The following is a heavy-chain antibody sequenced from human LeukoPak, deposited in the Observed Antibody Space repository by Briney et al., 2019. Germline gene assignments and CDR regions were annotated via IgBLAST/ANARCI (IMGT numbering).Heavy chain of an antibody. J-gene: IGHJ4*02. Sequence: GGSLRLSCAASGFTFSNYYMNWVRQAPGKGLEWVSSISSSSSYIYYADSVKGRFTISRDNAKNSLYLQMNSLRAEDTAVYYCARSGIYCSGGSCYLVGFDYWGQGTLVTVSS. CDR1: GFTFSNYY. D-gene: IGHD2-15*01. CDR2: ISSSSSYI. CDR3: ARSGIYCSGGSCYLVGFDY. V-gene: IGHV3-21*01.